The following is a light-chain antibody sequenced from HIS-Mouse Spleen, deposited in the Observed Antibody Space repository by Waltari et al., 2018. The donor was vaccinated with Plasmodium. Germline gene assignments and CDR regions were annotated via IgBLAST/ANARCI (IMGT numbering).Light chain of an antibody. CDR3: QQRDSTPYT. J-gene: IGKJ2*01. Sequence: DSHITHSPSSLSASVGDRVTITFRASQSISSYLKLYQQKPGTAAQLLIYAASSLQSAVSSRFSGRGAGTDFNHTSSSLQPEDSVAFCCQQRDSTPYTFGQRTTLAIK. V-gene: IGKV1-39*01. CDR2: AAS. CDR1: QSISSY.